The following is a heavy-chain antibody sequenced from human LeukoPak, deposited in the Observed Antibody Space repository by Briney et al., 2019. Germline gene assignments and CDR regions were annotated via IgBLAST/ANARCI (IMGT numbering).Heavy chain of an antibody. J-gene: IGHJ4*02. D-gene: IGHD5-12*01. CDR2: ISSNGGST. CDR1: GFTFSSYA. CDR3: AREGSGYSGYDPFDY. V-gene: IGHV3-64*01. Sequence: GGSLRLSCAASGFTFSSYAMHWVRQAPGKGLEYVSAISSNGGSTYYANSVRGRFTISRDNSKNTLYLQMGSLRAEDMAVYYCAREGSGYSGYDPFDYWGQGTLVTVSS.